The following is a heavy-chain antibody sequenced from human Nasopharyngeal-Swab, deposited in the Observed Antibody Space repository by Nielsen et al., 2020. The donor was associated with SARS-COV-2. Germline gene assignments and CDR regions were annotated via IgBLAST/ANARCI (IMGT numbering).Heavy chain of an antibody. Sequence: GESLKISCAASGFTFSSYGMHWVRQAPGQGLEWMGWINPNSSGTNYAQKFQGRVTMTRDTSISTAYMELSRLRSDDTAVYYCARDGSPLYGMDVWGQGTTVTVSS. CDR3: ARDGSPLYGMDV. V-gene: IGHV1-2*02. CDR2: INPNSSGT. CDR1: GFTFSSYG. J-gene: IGHJ6*02.